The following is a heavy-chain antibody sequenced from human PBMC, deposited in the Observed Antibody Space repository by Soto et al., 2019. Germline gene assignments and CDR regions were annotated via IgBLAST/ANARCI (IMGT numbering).Heavy chain of an antibody. J-gene: IGHJ6*02. D-gene: IGHD2-2*01. Sequence: VQLLESGGGLVQPGGSLRLSCAASGFTFSSYAMKWVRQAPGKGLEWVSLIGESGTPTYYADSVKGRFTISSDNSGNTLFLEMYSLRAEDTAVYYCARYIPGVRYYGMDVWGQGTTVTVSS. CDR1: GFTFSSYA. V-gene: IGHV3-23*01. CDR2: IGESGTPT. CDR3: ARYIPGVRYYGMDV.